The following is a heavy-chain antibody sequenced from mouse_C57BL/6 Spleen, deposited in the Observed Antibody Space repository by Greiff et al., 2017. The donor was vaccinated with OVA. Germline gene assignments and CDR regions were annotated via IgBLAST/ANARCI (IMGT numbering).Heavy chain of an antibody. J-gene: IGHJ2*01. Sequence: QVQLQQPGAELVRPGSSVKLSCKASGYTFPSYWMDWVKQRPGQGLEWIGNLYPSDSETHYNQKFKDKATLTVDKSSSTAYMQLSSLTSEDSAVYYCARTHYYGSSLDYWGQGTTLTVSS. V-gene: IGHV1-61*01. CDR2: LYPSDSET. CDR1: GYTFPSYW. CDR3: ARTHYYGSSLDY. D-gene: IGHD1-1*01.